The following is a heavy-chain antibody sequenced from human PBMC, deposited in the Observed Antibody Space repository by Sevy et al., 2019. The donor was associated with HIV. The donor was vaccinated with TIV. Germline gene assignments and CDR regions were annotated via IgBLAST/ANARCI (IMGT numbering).Heavy chain of an antibody. J-gene: IGHJ4*02. D-gene: IGHD3-10*01. CDR2: INWNGGST. CDR1: GFTFEDYG. Sequence: GGSLRLSCAASGFTFEDYGMSWVRQVPGKGPEWVSGINWNGGSTSYADSVRGRFTISRDNAKNSLFLQMNSLRAEDTAVYYCARDLLLLWFGDRRGFDYWGQGTLVTVSS. CDR3: ARDLLLLWFGDRRGFDY. V-gene: IGHV3-20*04.